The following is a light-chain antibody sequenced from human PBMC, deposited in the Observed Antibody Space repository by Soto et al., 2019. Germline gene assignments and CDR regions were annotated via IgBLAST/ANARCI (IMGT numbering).Light chain of an antibody. Sequence: QSVLTQPPSASGTPGQRVTISCSGSNSNVGSNTVDWYQQLPGTAPKLLIYHNNQRPSGVPDRLSGSKSGTSASLAISGPQSEDEADYYCAAWDDSLNAVVFGGGTKLTVL. CDR3: AAWDDSLNAVV. CDR2: HNN. CDR1: NSNVGSNT. V-gene: IGLV1-44*01. J-gene: IGLJ2*01.